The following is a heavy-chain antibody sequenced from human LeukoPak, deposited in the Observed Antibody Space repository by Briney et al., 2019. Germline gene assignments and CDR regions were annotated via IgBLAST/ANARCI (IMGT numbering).Heavy chain of an antibody. Sequence: SETLSLTCTVSGGSISSSSYYWGWIRQPPGKGLEWIGSIYYSGSTYYNPSLKSRVTISVDTSKNQFSLKLSSVTAADTAVYYCARAVADSPLFDYWGQGTLVTVSS. CDR1: GGSISSSSYY. J-gene: IGHJ4*02. CDR3: ARAVADSPLFDY. CDR2: IYYSGST. V-gene: IGHV4-39*01. D-gene: IGHD6-19*01.